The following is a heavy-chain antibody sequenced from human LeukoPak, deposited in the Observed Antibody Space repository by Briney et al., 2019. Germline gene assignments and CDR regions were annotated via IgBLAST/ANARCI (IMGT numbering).Heavy chain of an antibody. CDR3: ARGPVRRHFYGSGSSLNY. Sequence: PSETLSLTCAVYGGSFSGYYWSWIRQPPGKGLEWIGEINHSGSTNYNPSLKSRVTISVDTSKNQFSLKLSSVTAADTAVYHCARGPVRRHFYGSGSSLNYWGQGTLVTVSS. D-gene: IGHD3-10*01. CDR1: GGSFSGYY. J-gene: IGHJ4*02. CDR2: INHSGST. V-gene: IGHV4-34*01.